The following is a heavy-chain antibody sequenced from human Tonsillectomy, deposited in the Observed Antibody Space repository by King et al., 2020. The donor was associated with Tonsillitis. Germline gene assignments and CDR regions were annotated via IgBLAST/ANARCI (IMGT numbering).Heavy chain of an antibody. J-gene: IGHJ5*02. CDR2: IVVGSGTT. CDR3: ATEGDMATWFDP. D-gene: IGHD5-12*01. Sequence: QLVESGPEVRKPGTLVKVSCKASGLTFSTSAVQWVRQARGQRLEWIGWIVVGSGTTNYAQKFQERVTITRDMSTRTVYMELSSLRSEDTAVYYCATEGDMATWFDPWGQGTLVTVSS. V-gene: IGHV1-58*01. CDR1: GLTFSTSA.